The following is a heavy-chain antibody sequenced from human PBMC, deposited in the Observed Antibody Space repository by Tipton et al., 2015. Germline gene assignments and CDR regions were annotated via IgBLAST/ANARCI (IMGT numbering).Heavy chain of an antibody. D-gene: IGHD3-9*01. V-gene: IGHV4-38-2*01. Sequence: TLSLTCAVSGYSISSDYFWGWIRQPPGKGLEWIGSISHSGNTYYNPSLKSRVTMSRDTSKNQFSLRLSSVTAADTAVYYCACHDYDLLTRDYQTVDYWGQGTLVTVSS. CDR1: GYSISSDYF. J-gene: IGHJ4*02. CDR3: ACHDYDLLTRDYQTVDY. CDR2: ISHSGNT.